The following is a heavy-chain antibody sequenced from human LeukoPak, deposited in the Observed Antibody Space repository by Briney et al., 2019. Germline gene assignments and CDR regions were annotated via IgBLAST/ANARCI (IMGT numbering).Heavy chain of an antibody. J-gene: IGHJ4*02. D-gene: IGHD3-10*01. V-gene: IGHV4-30-4*08. CDR1: GGSISSGDYY. Sequence: SETLSLTCTVSGGSISSGDYYWSWIRQPPGKGLEWIGYIYYSGSTYYNPSLKSRVTISVDTSQNQFSLKLSSVTAADTAVYYCARDSWYYYGSGSNNNWGQGTLVTVSS. CDR3: ARDSWYYYGSGSNNN. CDR2: IYYSGST.